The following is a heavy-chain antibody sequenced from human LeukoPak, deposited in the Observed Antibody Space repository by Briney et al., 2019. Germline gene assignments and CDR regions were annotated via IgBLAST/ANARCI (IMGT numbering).Heavy chain of an antibody. CDR2: IYPGDSDT. J-gene: IGHJ6*03. D-gene: IGHD6-13*01. CDR3: ARQAAAGSPYYYYYYMDV. V-gene: IGHV5-51*01. CDR1: GYSFTSYW. Sequence: GESLKISCRGSGYSFTSYWIGWVRQMPGKGLEWMGIIYPGDSDTRYSPSFQGQVTISADKSISTAYLQWSSLKASDTAMYYCARQAAAGSPYYYYYYMDVWGKGTTVTVSS.